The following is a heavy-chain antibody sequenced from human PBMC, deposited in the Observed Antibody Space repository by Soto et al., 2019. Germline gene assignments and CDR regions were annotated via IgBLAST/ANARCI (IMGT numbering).Heavy chain of an antibody. CDR2: ISGSGGST. Sequence: EVQLLESGGGLVQPGGSLRLSCAASGFTFSSYAMSWVRQAPGKGLEWVSAISGSGGSTYYADSVKGRFTISRDNSKNTLYLQLNGRGAEDTAVYYCAKWAIASAGKTIDYWGQGTLVTVSS. J-gene: IGHJ4*02. V-gene: IGHV3-23*01. D-gene: IGHD6-13*01. CDR1: GFTFSSYA. CDR3: AKWAIASAGKTIDY.